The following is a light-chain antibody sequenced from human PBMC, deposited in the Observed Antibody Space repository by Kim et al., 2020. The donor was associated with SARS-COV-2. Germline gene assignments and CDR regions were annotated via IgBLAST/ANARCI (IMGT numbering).Light chain of an antibody. CDR1: SSNIGSRT. CDR2: SNI. J-gene: IGLJ2*01. CDR3: AAWDDSLNGPV. Sequence: QSVLTQPPSASGTPGQRVSISCSGSSSNIGSRTVNWYQQLPGTAPKLLIYSNIQRPSGVPDRFSDSKSGTSASLAISGLQSEDEADYYCAAWDDSLNGPVFGGETELTVL. V-gene: IGLV1-44*01.